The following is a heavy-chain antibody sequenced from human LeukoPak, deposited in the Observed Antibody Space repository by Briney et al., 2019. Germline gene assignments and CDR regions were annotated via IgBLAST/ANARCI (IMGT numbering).Heavy chain of an antibody. V-gene: IGHV3-7*01. CDR3: ARRIFCGGDCYYFDY. CDR1: GFTFSSYW. D-gene: IGHD2-21*02. J-gene: IGHJ4*02. CDR2: IKQDGSEK. Sequence: GGSLRLSCAASGFTFSSYWMSWVHQAPGKGLEWVANIKQDGSEKYYVDSVKGRFTISRDNAKNSLYLQMNSLGAEDTAVYYCARRIFCGGDCYYFDYWGQGTLVTVSS.